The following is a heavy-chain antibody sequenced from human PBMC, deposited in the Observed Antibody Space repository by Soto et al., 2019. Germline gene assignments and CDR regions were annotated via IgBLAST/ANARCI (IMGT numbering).Heavy chain of an antibody. V-gene: IGHV1-46*04. CDR2: IKPNGGSP. D-gene: IGHD3-16*02. Sequence: AAVNVSCKAPAYTFTSYYIHLVRQAPRHGREWIGIIKPNGGSPRFAQTLQGRLTMTRDTSTSTVYIELRSLRSEDSALYYCARSSAGVFAIIIERSHWLATWGQGSLVNVSS. CDR1: AYTFTSYY. J-gene: IGHJ5*02. CDR3: ARSSAGVFAIIIERSHWLAT.